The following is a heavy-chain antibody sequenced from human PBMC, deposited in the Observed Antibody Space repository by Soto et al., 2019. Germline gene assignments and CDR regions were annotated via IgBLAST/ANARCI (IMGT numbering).Heavy chain of an antibody. CDR3: ARDFHSGGYHYYGMDV. D-gene: IGHD5-12*01. V-gene: IGHV3-7*05. CDR1: GFTFSSYW. J-gene: IGHJ6*02. Sequence: GGSLRLSCAASGFTFSSYWMSWVRQAPGKGLEWVANIKQDGSEKYYVDSVKGRFTISRDNAKNSLYLQMNSLRAEDTAVYYCARDFHSGGYHYYGMDVWGQGTTVTVSS. CDR2: IKQDGSEK.